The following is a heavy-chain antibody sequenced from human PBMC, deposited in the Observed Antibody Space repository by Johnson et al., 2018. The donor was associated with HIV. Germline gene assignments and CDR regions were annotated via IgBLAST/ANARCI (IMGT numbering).Heavy chain of an antibody. Sequence: MQLVESWGGLVQPGGSLRLSCAASGFSFRDYDMHWVRQLTGKSLEWVSAIGTAGDTFDPGSVNGRFTISRENAKNSLYLQMNSLRAGDTAVYYCARTGRRVVVRGGAFDIWGQGTLVTVSS. J-gene: IGHJ3*02. CDR2: IGTAGDT. CDR1: GFSFRDYD. CDR3: ARTGRRVVVRGGAFDI. V-gene: IGHV3-13*01. D-gene: IGHD3-22*01.